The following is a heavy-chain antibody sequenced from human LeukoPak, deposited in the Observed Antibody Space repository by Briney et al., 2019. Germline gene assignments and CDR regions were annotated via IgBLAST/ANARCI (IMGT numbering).Heavy chain of an antibody. D-gene: IGHD2-2*01. CDR2: ISTTSNYI. Sequence: GGSLRLSCAASGFTFSSYNMKWVRQAPGKGLEWVSFISTTSNYIYYADSVKGRFTISRDNAKNSLYLQMNSLRGEDAALYYCARAGVCTTTSCYGGIDYWGQGTLVTVSS. CDR1: GFTFSSYN. J-gene: IGHJ4*02. V-gene: IGHV3-21*06. CDR3: ARAGVCTTTSCYGGIDY.